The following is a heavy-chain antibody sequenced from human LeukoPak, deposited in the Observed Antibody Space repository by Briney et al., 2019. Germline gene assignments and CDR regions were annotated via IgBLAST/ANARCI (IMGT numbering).Heavy chain of an antibody. CDR3: ARVGTGTRSFDS. J-gene: IGHJ4*02. V-gene: IGHV1-18*01. Sequence: ASVKVSCKTSGYTFTTHDINWVRQAPGQGLEWMGRISAYNGYTNYGQRFQGRVTMTTDTSTNTAYMELRSLRSDDTAVYYCARVGTGTRSFDSWGQGTLVTVSS. CDR2: ISAYNGYT. D-gene: IGHD1/OR15-1a*01. CDR1: GYTFTTHD.